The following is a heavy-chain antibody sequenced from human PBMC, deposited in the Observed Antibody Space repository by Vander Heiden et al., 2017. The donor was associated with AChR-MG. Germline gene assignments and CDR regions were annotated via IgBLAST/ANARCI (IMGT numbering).Heavy chain of an antibody. CDR2: ISGSGGST. Sequence: EVQLLESGGGLVPPGGSLRPSCAASGFTVSSYAMSWVRQAPGKGLEWVSAISGSGGSTYYADSVKGRFTISRDNSKNTLYLQMNSLRAEDTAVYYCARGVAGTSPPLGYYYMDVWGKGTTVTVSS. CDR3: ARGVAGTSPPLGYYYMDV. V-gene: IGHV3-23*01. J-gene: IGHJ6*03. CDR1: GFTVSSYA. D-gene: IGHD6-19*01.